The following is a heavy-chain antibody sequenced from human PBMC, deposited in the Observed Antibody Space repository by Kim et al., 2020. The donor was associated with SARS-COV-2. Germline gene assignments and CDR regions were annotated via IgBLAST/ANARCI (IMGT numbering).Heavy chain of an antibody. CDR1: GGTFSSYA. CDR2: IIPIFGTA. CDR3: ARGRYYDTHDAFDI. D-gene: IGHD3-22*01. Sequence: SVKVSCKASGGTFSSYAISWVRQAPGQGLEWMGGIIPIFGTANYAQKFQGRVTITADESTSTAYMELSSLRSEDTAVYYCARGRYYDTHDAFDIWGQGTMVTVSS. V-gene: IGHV1-69*13. J-gene: IGHJ3*02.